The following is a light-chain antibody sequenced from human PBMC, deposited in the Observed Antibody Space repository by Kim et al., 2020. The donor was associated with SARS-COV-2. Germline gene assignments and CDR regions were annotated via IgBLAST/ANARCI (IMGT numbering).Light chain of an antibody. V-gene: IGLV6-57*04. CDR2: EDN. J-gene: IGLJ3*02. CDR1: SGSIASNF. CDR3: QSYDRSNWV. Sequence: NFMLTQPHSVSGSPGKTVTISCTRSSGSIASNFVQWYQQRPGSAPTTVIYEDNQRPSGVPDRFFGSIDSSSNSASLTISGLKTEDEADYYCQSYDRSNWVFGGGTQLTVL.